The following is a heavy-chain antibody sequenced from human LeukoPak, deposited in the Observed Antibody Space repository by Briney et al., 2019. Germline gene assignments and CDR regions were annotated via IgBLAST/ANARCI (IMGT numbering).Heavy chain of an antibody. CDR1: GFTFGDYA. V-gene: IGHV3-49*04. J-gene: IGHJ4*02. Sequence: GGSLRLSCTASGFTFGDYAMSWVRQAPGKGLEWVGFIRSKAYGGTAEYAASVKGRFTISRDDSKSIAYLQMNSLKTEDTAVYYCTRHSSGWSLDYWGQGTLVTVSS. CDR2: IRSKAYGGTA. CDR3: TRHSSGWSLDY. D-gene: IGHD6-19*01.